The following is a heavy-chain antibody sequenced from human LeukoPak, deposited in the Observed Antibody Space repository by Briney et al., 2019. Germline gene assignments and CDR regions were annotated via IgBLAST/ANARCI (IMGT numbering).Heavy chain of an antibody. CDR3: ATGPYAAFEM. V-gene: IGHV3-74*01. D-gene: IGHD2-2*01. J-gene: IGHJ3*02. CDR1: GFTFTKFW. CDR2: VKGDGIST. Sequence: GGSLRLSRAASGFTFTKFWMHWVRQAPGRGLVWVSRVKGDGISTLYADSVKGRFTISRDNAKNTLYLQMNSLRDDDTALYYCATGPYAAFEMWGQGTMVTVSS.